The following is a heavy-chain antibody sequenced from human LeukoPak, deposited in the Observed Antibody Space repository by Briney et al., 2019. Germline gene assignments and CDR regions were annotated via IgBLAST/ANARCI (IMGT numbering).Heavy chain of an antibody. D-gene: IGHD2-21*02. V-gene: IGHV1-46*01. CDR1: GYTFSSYH. Sequence: VASVKVSCKASGYTFSSYHMHWVRQAPGQGLEWMGIINPSGGSTSYAEKFQGRVTMTRDTSTGIVYMELSSLRSEDTAVYYCARDLGRCGDCYSGYDGAFDIWGQGTMVTVSS. J-gene: IGHJ3*02. CDR3: ARDLGRCGDCYSGYDGAFDI. CDR2: INPSGGST.